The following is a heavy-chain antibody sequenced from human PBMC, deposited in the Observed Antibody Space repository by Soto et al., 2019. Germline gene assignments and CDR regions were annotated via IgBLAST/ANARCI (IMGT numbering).Heavy chain of an antibody. V-gene: IGHV1-46*01. J-gene: IGHJ4*02. CDR3: AGLYHYDSSGYYDY. CDR2: INPSGGRT. Sequence: ASVKVSCKASGNSFTTYYMHWVRQAPGQGLEWMGIINPSGGRTTYAQKFQGRVTMTRDTSTSTFHMELSSLTSEDTAVYYCAGLYHYDSSGYYDYWGQGTLVTV. CDR1: GNSFTTYY. D-gene: IGHD3-22*01.